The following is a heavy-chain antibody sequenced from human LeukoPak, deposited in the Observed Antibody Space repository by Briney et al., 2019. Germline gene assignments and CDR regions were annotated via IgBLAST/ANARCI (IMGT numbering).Heavy chain of an antibody. CDR2: ISVYNGNT. D-gene: IGHD2-2*01. CDR3: ASHCSSTSCYEGAFDI. CDR1: GYTFTSYG. J-gene: IGHJ3*02. Sequence: ASVKVSCKASGYTFTSYGISWVRQAPGQGLEWMGWISVYNGNTNYAQKLQGRVTMTTDTSTSTAYMELRSLRSDDTAVYYCASHCSSTSCYEGAFDIWGQGTMVTVSS. V-gene: IGHV1-18*01.